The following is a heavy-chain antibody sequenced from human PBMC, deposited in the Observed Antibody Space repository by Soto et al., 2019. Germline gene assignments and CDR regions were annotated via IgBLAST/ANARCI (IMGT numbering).Heavy chain of an antibody. CDR1: SGSISSSSSY. V-gene: IGHV4-39*01. Sequence: SETLSLTCTVSSGSISSSSSYWGWIRQPPGKGLEWIGSIFYSGSTYYNPSLKSRVTISVDTSKNQFSLKLSSVTAADTAVYYCARHPYSGYDFDYWGQGTLVTVSS. CDR3: ARHPYSGYDFDY. CDR2: IFYSGST. D-gene: IGHD5-12*01. J-gene: IGHJ4*02.